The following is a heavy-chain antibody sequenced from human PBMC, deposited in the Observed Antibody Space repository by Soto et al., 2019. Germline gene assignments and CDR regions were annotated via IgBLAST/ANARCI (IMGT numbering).Heavy chain of an antibody. CDR3: ARDPRHCTGDRCYNWFDP. CDR1: GYTFTDYG. Sequence: GASVKVSCKASGYTFTDYGINWVRQAPGQGLEWMGWINPDNGNTKYAQKVQGRVTMTTDTSTTTAYMEVRSLRPDDTAVYFCARDPRHCTGDRCYNWFDPWGQGTLVTVSS. D-gene: IGHD2-8*02. CDR2: INPDNGNT. V-gene: IGHV1-18*01. J-gene: IGHJ5*02.